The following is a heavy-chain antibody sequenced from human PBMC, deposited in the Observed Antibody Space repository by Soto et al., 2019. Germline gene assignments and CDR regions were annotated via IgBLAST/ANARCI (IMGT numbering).Heavy chain of an antibody. CDR1: GYTLTELS. CDR2: FDPEDGET. Sequence: GASVKVSCKVSGYTLTELSMHWVRQAPGKGLEWMGGFDPEDGETIYAQKFQGRVTMTEDTSTDTAYMELSSLRSEDTAVYYCATDDPLVGARRFDPWGQGTLVTVSS. J-gene: IGHJ5*02. CDR3: ATDDPLVGARRFDP. D-gene: IGHD1-26*01. V-gene: IGHV1-24*01.